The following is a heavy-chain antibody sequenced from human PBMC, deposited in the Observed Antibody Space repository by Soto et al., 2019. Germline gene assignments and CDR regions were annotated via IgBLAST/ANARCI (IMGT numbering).Heavy chain of an antibody. CDR2: IYYSGNT. D-gene: IGHD2-15*01. CDR1: GGSISSSSYY. CDR3: AREGGRYCSGGSCQVDY. Sequence: QLQLQESGPGLVKPSETLSLTCTVSGGSISSSSYYWGWIRQPPGKGLEWIGSIYYSGNTYYTPSLKRRVTISEDTTNNQFSLKLSSVAVADTAVYYCAREGGRYCSGGSCQVDYWGQGTLVTVAS. V-gene: IGHV4-39*02. J-gene: IGHJ4*02.